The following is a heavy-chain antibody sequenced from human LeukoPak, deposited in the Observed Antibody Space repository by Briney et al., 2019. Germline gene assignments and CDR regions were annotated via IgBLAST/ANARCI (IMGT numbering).Heavy chain of an antibody. D-gene: IGHD1-20*01. CDR3: AKDLGGSTFNWNDLDY. CDR1: GYTFADYS. Sequence: ASVRVSCKASGYTFADYSIHWVRQAPGQGLEWMGWINPTNGRTKYAEKFQGRVTMARDKSINTAFMELSRLNSDDTAIYFCAKDLGGSTFNWNDLDYWGQGTLVTVSS. J-gene: IGHJ4*02. V-gene: IGHV1-2*02. CDR2: INPTNGRT.